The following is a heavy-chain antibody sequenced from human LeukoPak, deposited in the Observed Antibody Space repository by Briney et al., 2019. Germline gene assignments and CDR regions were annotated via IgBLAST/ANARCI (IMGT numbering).Heavy chain of an antibody. V-gene: IGHV3-7*01. D-gene: IGHD1-1*01. CDR2: IKQDGSEK. Sequence: AGGSLRLSCAASGFTFSNYWMSWVRQTPGKGLEWVAEIKQDGSEKNYVDSVKGRFIISRDNTKSSLSLQMNSLRDEDTAVYYCARDKYMSGHVGSLFDPWGQGTLVIVSS. CDR1: GFTFSNYW. CDR3: ARDKYMSGHVGSLFDP. J-gene: IGHJ5*02.